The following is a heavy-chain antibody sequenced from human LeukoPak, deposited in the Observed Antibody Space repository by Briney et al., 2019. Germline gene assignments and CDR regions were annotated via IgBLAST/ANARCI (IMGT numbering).Heavy chain of an antibody. CDR3: AKDNTPDGYSDERASYGLDV. V-gene: IGHV3-23*01. J-gene: IGHJ6*02. D-gene: IGHD5-18*01. CDR2: LCCSDITT. CDR1: GFTFSSYS. Sequence: GGSLRLSCVASGFTFSSYSMSWGRQAPGKGLEWVSALCCSDITTYYADSVKGRFNIYRDNSKNTLYLQMNSLRAEDTAVYYCAKDNTPDGYSDERASYGLDVWGQGTTVTVSS.